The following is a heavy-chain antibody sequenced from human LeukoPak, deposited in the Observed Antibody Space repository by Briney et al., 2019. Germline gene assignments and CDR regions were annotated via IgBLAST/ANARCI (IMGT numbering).Heavy chain of an antibody. CDR1: GFTFSSYS. CDR2: IKQDGSEK. CDR3: ARTEGGYDSSPLSY. V-gene: IGHV3-7*01. Sequence: GGSLRLSCAASGFTFSSYSMNWVRQAPGKGLEWVANIKQDGSEKYYVDSVKGRFTISRDNAKNSLYLQMNSLRAEDTAVYYCARTEGGYDSSPLSYWGQGSLVTVSS. J-gene: IGHJ4*02. D-gene: IGHD5-12*01.